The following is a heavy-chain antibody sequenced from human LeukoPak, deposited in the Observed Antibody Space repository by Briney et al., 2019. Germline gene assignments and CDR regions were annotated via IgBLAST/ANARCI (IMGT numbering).Heavy chain of an antibody. CDR3: AKEQAPLTWIQLYPYFDY. V-gene: IGHV3-23*01. J-gene: IGHJ4*02. D-gene: IGHD5-18*01. Sequence: PRGSLRLSCAAPGFTFSSYAMSSVRQAPGKGLEWVSAIRGSGGSTYYADTVKGRFTISRDKSKDTLYLQMNSLRAEDTAVYYCAKEQAPLTWIQLYPYFDYWGQGTLVTVSS. CDR2: IRGSGGST. CDR1: GFTFSSYA.